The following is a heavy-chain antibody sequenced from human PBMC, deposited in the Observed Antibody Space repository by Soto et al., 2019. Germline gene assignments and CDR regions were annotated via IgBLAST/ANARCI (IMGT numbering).Heavy chain of an antibody. V-gene: IGHV1-69*01. J-gene: IGHJ5*02. CDR1: GGTFRSNS. CDR2: IIPIVHTA. D-gene: IGHD3-22*01. CDR3: AMITMIHSFDP. Sequence: QVQMLQSGAEVKKPGSSVKVSCKASGGTFRSNSISWVLQAPGQGLEWLGGIIPIVHTASYAQTFRGRVTITXXXSTTTAYMQLSSLRSEDTAVYYCAMITMIHSFDPWGQGTLVTVSS.